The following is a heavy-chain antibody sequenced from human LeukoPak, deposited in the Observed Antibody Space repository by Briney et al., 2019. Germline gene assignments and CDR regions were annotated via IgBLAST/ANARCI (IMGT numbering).Heavy chain of an antibody. CDR3: ARSFDDSNGYYHYYYGMDV. V-gene: IGHV1-18*04. CDR1: GYTLTGHY. J-gene: IGHJ6*02. D-gene: IGHD3-22*01. CDR2: ISAYNGNT. Sequence: ASVKVSCKASGYTLTGHYMHWVRQAPGQGLEWMGWISAYNGNTNYAQKLQGRVTMTTDTSTSTAYMELRSLRSDDTAVYYCARSFDDSNGYYHYYYGMDVWGQGTTVTVSS.